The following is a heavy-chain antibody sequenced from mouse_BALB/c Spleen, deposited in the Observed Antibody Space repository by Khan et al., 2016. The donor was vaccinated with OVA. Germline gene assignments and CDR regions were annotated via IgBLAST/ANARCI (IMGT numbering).Heavy chain of an antibody. Sequence: QIQLVQSGPELKKPGETVKISCKASGYTFTDYSMHWVKQAPGKGLKWMGWINTETGEPTYADDFKGRFAFSLETSASTAYLQINNLKNEDTATYFCAREVDYAMDYWGQGTSVTVSS. CDR1: GYTFTDYS. CDR3: AREVDYAMDY. J-gene: IGHJ4*01. V-gene: IGHV9-2-1*01. D-gene: IGHD1-1*01. CDR2: INTETGEP.